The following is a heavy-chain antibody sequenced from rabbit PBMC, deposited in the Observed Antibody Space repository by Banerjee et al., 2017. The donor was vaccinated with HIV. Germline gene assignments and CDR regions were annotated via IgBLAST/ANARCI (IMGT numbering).Heavy chain of an antibody. D-gene: IGHD4-1*01. CDR2: INTISGDT. CDR1: GFSFSNRYV. J-gene: IGHJ4*01. CDR3: ARDLGGQFKL. Sequence: QEQLEESGGDLVKPEGSLTLTCKASGFSFSNRYVMCWVRQAPGKGLELIACINTISGDTVYASWAKGRFTISRTSSTTVTLQMTSLTAADTATYFCARDLGGQFKLWGPGTLVTVS. V-gene: IGHV1S45*01.